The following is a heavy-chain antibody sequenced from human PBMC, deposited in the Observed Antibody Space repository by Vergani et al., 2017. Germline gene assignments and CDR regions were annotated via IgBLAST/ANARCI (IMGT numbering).Heavy chain of an antibody. D-gene: IGHD3-22*01. CDR2: IYYSGST. CDR3: ARATVPFGSGYYYRLGFDY. J-gene: IGHJ4*02. CDR1: GGSISSGDYY. V-gene: IGHV4-30-4*01. Sequence: QVQLQESGPGLVKPSQTLSLTCTVSGGSISSGDYYWSWIRQPXGKGLEWIGYIYYSGSTYYNPSLKSRVTISVDTSKNQFSLKLSSVTAADTAVYYCARATVPFGSGYYYRLGFDYWGQGTLVTVSS.